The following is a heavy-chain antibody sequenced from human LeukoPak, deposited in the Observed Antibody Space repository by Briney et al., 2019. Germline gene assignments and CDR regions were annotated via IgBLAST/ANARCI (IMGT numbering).Heavy chain of an antibody. CDR2: IYHSGST. J-gene: IGHJ5*02. D-gene: IGHD3-10*01. Sequence: SETLSLTCTVSGYSISSGYYWVWIRQPPGKGLEWIGSIYHSGSTYYNPSLKSRVTISVDTSKNQFSLKLSSVTAADTAVYYCARTGRNYYGSGSYKGWFDPWGQGTLVTVSS. V-gene: IGHV4-38-2*02. CDR1: GYSISSGYY. CDR3: ARTGRNYYGSGSYKGWFDP.